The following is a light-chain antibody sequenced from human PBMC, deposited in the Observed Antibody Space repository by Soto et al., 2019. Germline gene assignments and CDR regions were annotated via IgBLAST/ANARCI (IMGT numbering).Light chain of an antibody. CDR1: QSVLYSSNNKNY. V-gene: IGKV4-1*01. J-gene: IGKJ2*01. CDR2: WAS. CDR3: QQYYNTPYT. Sequence: DIVMTQSPDSLTVSLGERATINCKSSQSVLYSSNNKNYLAWYQQKPGQPPKLLIYWASTRESGVPDRFIGSGSETDFTLTISSLQAGDEAIYHCQQYYNTPYTFGQGTTLEIK.